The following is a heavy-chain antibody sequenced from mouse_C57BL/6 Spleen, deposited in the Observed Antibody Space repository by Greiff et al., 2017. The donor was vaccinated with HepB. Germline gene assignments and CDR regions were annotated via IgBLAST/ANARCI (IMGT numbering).Heavy chain of an antibody. CDR2: IRLKSDNYAT. Sequence: EVKVEESGGGLVQPGGSMKLSCVASGFTFSNYWMNWVRQSPEKGLEWVAQIRLKSDNYATHYAESVKGRFTISRDDSKSSVYLQMNNLRAEDTGIYYCTGDGPWFAYWGQGTLVTVSA. CDR1: GFTFSNYW. D-gene: IGHD2-3*01. CDR3: TGDGPWFAY. J-gene: IGHJ3*01. V-gene: IGHV6-3*01.